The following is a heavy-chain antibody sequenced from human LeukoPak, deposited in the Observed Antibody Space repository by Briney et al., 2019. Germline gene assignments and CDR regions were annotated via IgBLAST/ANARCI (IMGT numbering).Heavy chain of an antibody. CDR2: IKQDGSEK. Sequence: GGSLRLSCAASGFTFSSYWMSWVRQAPGKGLEWVANIKQDGSEKYYVDSVKGRFTISRDNAKNSLYLQMNSLRAEGTAVYYCARGGMVRGVITPPFDYWGQGTLVTVSS. CDR3: ARGGMVRGVITPPFDY. D-gene: IGHD3-10*01. CDR1: GFTFSSYW. V-gene: IGHV3-7*03. J-gene: IGHJ4*02.